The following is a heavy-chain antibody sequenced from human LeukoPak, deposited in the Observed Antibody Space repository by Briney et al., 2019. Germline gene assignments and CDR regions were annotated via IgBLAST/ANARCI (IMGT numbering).Heavy chain of an antibody. J-gene: IGHJ4*02. V-gene: IGHV3-33*01. CDR1: GFTFSSYG. Sequence: GRSLRLSCAASGFTFSSYGMHWVRQAPGKGLEWVAVIWYDGSNKYYADSVKGRFTISRDNSKNTLYLQMNSLRAEDTAVYYCARDPGIAAAEYYFDYWGQGTLVTVSS. CDR2: IWYDGSNK. CDR3: ARDPGIAAAEYYFDY. D-gene: IGHD6-13*01.